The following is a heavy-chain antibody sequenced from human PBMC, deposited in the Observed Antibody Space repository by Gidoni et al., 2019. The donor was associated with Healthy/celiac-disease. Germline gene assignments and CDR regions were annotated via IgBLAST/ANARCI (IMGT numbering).Heavy chain of an antibody. D-gene: IGHD5-12*01. V-gene: IGHV4-59*01. CDR2: IYYSGST. Sequence: QVQLQESGPGLVKPSETLSLTCTVSGGSISSYYWSWIRQPPGKGLEWIGYIYYSGSTNYNPSLKSRVTISVDTSKNQFSLKLSSVTAADTAVYYCARRGDGYNYELDYWGQGTLVTVSS. J-gene: IGHJ4*02. CDR3: ARRGDGYNYELDY. CDR1: GGSISSYY.